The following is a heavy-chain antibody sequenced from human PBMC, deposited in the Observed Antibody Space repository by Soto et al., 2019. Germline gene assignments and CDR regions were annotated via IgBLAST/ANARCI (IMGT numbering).Heavy chain of an antibody. Sequence: GGSLRLSCAASGFAFSSYEMNWVRQAPGKGLEWVSYISSSGSTIYYADSVKGRFTISRDDPKNTLYLDMNSLRVEDTAVYYCAKDPPWTVGPLAMDVWGQGTTVTVSS. CDR3: AKDPPWTVGPLAMDV. J-gene: IGHJ6*01. V-gene: IGHV3-48*03. D-gene: IGHD2-2*01. CDR1: GFAFSSYE. CDR2: ISSSGSTI.